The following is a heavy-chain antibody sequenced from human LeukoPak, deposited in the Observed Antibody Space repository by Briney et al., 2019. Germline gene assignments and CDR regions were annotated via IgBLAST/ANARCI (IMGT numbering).Heavy chain of an antibody. D-gene: IGHD6-19*01. CDR3: ASGLTSSETGSFDY. J-gene: IGHJ4*03. Sequence: SETLSLTCAVYGGSFSAYYWSWIRQSPGKGLEWIAEINHRGDTNYNPSVKSRVSISVDTSKNQFSLKVTSLTAADTAVYYCASGLTSSETGSFDYWGQGTLVTVSS. CDR2: INHRGDT. CDR1: GGSFSAYY. V-gene: IGHV4-34*01.